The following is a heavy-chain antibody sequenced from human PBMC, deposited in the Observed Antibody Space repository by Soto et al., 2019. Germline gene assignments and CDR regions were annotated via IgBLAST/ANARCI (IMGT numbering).Heavy chain of an antibody. V-gene: IGHV4-59*01. D-gene: IGHD2-15*01. CDR3: ARVIGYCSGGSCYSIPGGYYYYMDV. CDR2: IYYSGST. CDR1: GGSISSYY. Sequence: PSETLSLTCTVSGGSISSYYWSWIRQPPGKGLEWIGYIYYSGSTNYNPSLKSRVTISVDTSKNQFSLKLSSVTAADTAVYYCARVIGYCSGGSCYSIPGGYYYYMDVWGKGTTVTV. J-gene: IGHJ6*03.